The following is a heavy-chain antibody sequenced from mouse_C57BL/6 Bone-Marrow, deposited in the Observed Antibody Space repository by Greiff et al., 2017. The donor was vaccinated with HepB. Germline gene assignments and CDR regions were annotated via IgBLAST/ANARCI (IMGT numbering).Heavy chain of an antibody. V-gene: IGHV5-17*01. CDR1: GFTFSDYG. J-gene: IGHJ4*01. Sequence: EVKLMESGGGLVKPGGSLKLSCAASGFTFSDYGMHWVRQAPEKGLEWVAYISSGSSTIYYADTVKGRFTISRDNAKNTLFLQMTSLSSEDSAMYYCARYGNNGGYYAMDYWGQGTSVTVSS. D-gene: IGHD1-1*01. CDR3: ARYGNNGGYYAMDY. CDR2: ISSGSSTI.